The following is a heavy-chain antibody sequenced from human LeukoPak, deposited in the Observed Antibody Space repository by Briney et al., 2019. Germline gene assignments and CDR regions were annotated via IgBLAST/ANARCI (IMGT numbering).Heavy chain of an antibody. CDR3: ARQAYSSNLGWFDP. CDR1: GGSISTYY. CDR2: NSYSGNT. J-gene: IGHJ5*02. V-gene: IGHV4-59*08. D-gene: IGHD6-13*01. Sequence: SETLSLTCTVFGGSISTYYWTWIRQPPGKGLEWIGYNSYSGNTNYNPSLQSRVTISVDTSKNQFSLKLSSVTAADTAVYYCARQAYSSNLGWFDPWGQGTLVTVSS.